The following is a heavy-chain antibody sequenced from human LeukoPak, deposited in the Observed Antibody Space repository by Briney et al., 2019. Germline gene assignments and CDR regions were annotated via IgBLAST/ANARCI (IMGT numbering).Heavy chain of an antibody. CDR2: ISWNSGSI. V-gene: IGHV3-9*03. CDR3: ARSGYCSGGSCYPFDY. D-gene: IGHD2-15*01. Sequence: GGSLRLSCAASGFTFDDYAMHWVRQAPGKGLEWVSGISWNSGSIGYADSVKGRFTISRDNAKNSLYLQMNSLGAEDVALYYCARSGYCSGGSCYPFDYWGQGTLVTVSS. CDR1: GFTFDDYA. J-gene: IGHJ4*02.